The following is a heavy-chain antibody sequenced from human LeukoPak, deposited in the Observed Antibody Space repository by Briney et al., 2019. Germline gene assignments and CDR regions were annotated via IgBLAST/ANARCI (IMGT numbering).Heavy chain of an antibody. D-gene: IGHD2-8*01. CDR3: ARVPGFGYCTNGVCYPIDY. J-gene: IGHJ4*02. V-gene: IGHV1-18*01. CDR1: GYTFTSDG. CDR2: ISAYNGNT. Sequence: ASVKVSCKASGYTFTSDGISWVRQAPGQGLEWMGWISAYNGNTNYAQKLQGRVTMTTDTSTSTAYMELRSLRSDDTAVYYCARVPGFGYCTNGVCYPIDYWGQGTLVTVSS.